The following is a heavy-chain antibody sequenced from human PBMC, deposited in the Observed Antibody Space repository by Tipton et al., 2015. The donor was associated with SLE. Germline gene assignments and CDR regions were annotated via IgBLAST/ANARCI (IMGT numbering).Heavy chain of an antibody. CDR2: IYPDDSDA. CDR1: GYRFSSYW. J-gene: IGHJ6*03. D-gene: IGHD3-16*01. Sequence: QLVQSGAEVRKPGESLKISCKGSGYRFSSYWIGWVRQMPGKGLEWMGIIYPDDSDARYSPTFQGQVTPSVDKSISTAYLQWSSLKASDTATYYCGRHAGGVTGFYNYMDVWGKGTTVTVSS. CDR3: GRHAGGVTGFYNYMDV. V-gene: IGHV5-51*01.